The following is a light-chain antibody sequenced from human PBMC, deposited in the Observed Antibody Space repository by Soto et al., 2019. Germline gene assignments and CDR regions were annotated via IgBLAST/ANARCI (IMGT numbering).Light chain of an antibody. CDR3: QQYGTSYT. Sequence: EIVLTQSPGTLSLSPGERATLSCRASQTVSSSYLAWYQQKPGQAPRLVIYGASSRATDIPDRFSGSGSGTDFTLTISRLEPEDFAVYSCQQYGTSYTFGQGTKLEIK. V-gene: IGKV3-20*01. CDR2: GAS. J-gene: IGKJ2*01. CDR1: QTVSSSY.